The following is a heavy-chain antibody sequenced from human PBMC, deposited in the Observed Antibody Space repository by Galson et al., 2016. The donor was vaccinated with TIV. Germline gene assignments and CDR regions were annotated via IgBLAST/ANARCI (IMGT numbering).Heavy chain of an antibody. J-gene: IGHJ6*02. CDR3: ARDRRHCGNECYLYYYYGMDV. CDR2: ISSGGST. CDR1: GLIVSSNY. V-gene: IGHV3-66*02. Sequence: SLRLSCAASGLIVSSNYMSWVRQAPGKGLEWVSLISSGGSTSYADSVRGRFTISRDNPNNRVYLQMNSVRPEDTAVYYCARDRRHCGNECYLYYYYGMDVWGQGATVTVSS. D-gene: IGHD2-21*01.